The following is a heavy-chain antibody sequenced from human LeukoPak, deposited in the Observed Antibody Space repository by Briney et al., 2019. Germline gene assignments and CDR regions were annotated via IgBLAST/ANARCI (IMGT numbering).Heavy chain of an antibody. J-gene: IGHJ5*02. CDR3: ARDSGTTGEVKFDP. V-gene: IGHV4-59*01. Sequence: SETLSLTCTVSGGSIGSYYWSWIRQPPGKGLEWIGYIHYSGSTNHNPSLKSRVTISIDTSKNQISLRLTSVTAADTAVYYCARDSGTTGEVKFDPWGQGTLVTVSS. D-gene: IGHD3-10*01. CDR2: IHYSGST. CDR1: GGSIGSYY.